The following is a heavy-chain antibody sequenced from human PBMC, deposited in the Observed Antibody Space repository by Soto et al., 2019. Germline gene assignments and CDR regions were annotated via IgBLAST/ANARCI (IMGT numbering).Heavy chain of an antibody. V-gene: IGHV3-33*01. CDR1: GFAFSSYG. CDR2: IWYDGSNK. J-gene: IGHJ4*02. CDR3: ASSIN. Sequence: QVQLVESGGGVVQPGRSLRLSCAASGFAFSSYGMHWVRQAPGKGLDWVAVIWYDGSNKDYADSVKGRFTISRDNSKNTLYLQMNSLRADDTAVYYCASSINWGQGTLVTVSS.